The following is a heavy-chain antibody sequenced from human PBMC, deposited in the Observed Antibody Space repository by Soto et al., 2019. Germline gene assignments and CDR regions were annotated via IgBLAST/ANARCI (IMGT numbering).Heavy chain of an antibody. CDR2: ISSSSSTI. D-gene: IGHD6-19*01. V-gene: IGHV3-48*02. J-gene: IGHJ4*02. CDR3: ARDWGSGWPQAPDY. CDR1: GFTFSSYS. Sequence: EVQLVESGGGLVQPGGSLRLSCAASGFTFSSYSMNWVRQAPGKGLEWVSYISSSSSTIYYADSVKGRFTISRDNAKNSVYLQMNSLRDEDTVVYYCARDWGSGWPQAPDYWGQGTLVTVSS.